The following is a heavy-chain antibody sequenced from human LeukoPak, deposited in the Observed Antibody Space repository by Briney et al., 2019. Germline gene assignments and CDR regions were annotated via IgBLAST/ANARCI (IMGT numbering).Heavy chain of an antibody. D-gene: IGHD1-14*01. V-gene: IGHV3-15*01. CDR2: IKSKTDGGTT. CDR1: GFTFSNAW. J-gene: IGHJ1*01. CDR3: TTIARRALYFQH. Sequence: GGSLRLSCAASGFTFSNAWMSWVRLAPGKGLEWVGRIKSKTDGGTTDYAAPVKGRFTISRDDSKNTLYLQMNSLKTEDTAVYYCTTIARRALYFQHWGQGTLVTVSS.